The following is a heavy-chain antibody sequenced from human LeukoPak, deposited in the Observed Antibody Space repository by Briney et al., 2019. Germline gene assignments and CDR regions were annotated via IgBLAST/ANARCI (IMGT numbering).Heavy chain of an antibody. Sequence: PGGSLRLSCAASGLTVSRAWMACGRQAPGKGLEWVANIKEDGSQKNYVDSVKGRFTISRDNARDSVYLQMNSLRVEDTAVYYCTRDRAYSTFDYWGQGSLVTVSS. CDR2: IKEDGSQK. V-gene: IGHV3-7*01. J-gene: IGHJ4*02. CDR1: GLTVSRAW. CDR3: TRDRAYSTFDY. D-gene: IGHD4-11*01.